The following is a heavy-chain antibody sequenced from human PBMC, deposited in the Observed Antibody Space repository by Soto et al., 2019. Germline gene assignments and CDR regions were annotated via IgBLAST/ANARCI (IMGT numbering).Heavy chain of an antibody. Sequence: QIQLVQSGPEVTKPGASVKVSCQGTGYTFSAYGVSWVRQAPGQGLEWMGWISGYNGQTNYAQKFRGRVTFTTDTSTSTAYMEVRSLRYDDTAVYYCARDGRKQLWVEGLNAMDVWGQGTTVTVSS. V-gene: IGHV1-18*01. CDR1: GYTFSAYG. CDR3: ARDGRKQLWVEGLNAMDV. CDR2: ISGYNGQT. D-gene: IGHD5-18*01. J-gene: IGHJ6*02.